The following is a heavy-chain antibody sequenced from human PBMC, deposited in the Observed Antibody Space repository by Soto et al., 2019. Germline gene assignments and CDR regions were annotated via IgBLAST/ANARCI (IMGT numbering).Heavy chain of an antibody. V-gene: IGHV4-34*01. CDR2: INHSGST. Sequence: SQTLSLTCGVYGGSFIGHDWRCIRQPQGKGLEWIGEINHSGSTNYNPSLKSRVTISVDTSKNQFSLKLSSVTAADTAVYYCARHRQDNTYSGYDLYYYYYMDVWGKGTTVTVSS. J-gene: IGHJ6*03. D-gene: IGHD5-12*01. CDR1: GGSFIGHD. CDR3: ARHRQDNTYSGYDLYYYYYMDV.